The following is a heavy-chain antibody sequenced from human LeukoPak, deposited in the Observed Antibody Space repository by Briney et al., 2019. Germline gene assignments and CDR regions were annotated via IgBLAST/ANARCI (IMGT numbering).Heavy chain of an antibody. D-gene: IGHD3-22*01. CDR3: ARVGLYYYDSSGYASGAFDI. J-gene: IGHJ3*02. CDR1: AFTFSSYW. V-gene: IGHV3-74*01. Sequence: GGSLRLSCAASAFTFSSYWMHWVRQAPGKGLVWVSRINSDGSSTSYADSVKGRFTISRDNAKNMLYLQMNSLRAEDTAVYYCARVGLYYYDSSGYASGAFDIWGQGTMVTVSS. CDR2: INSDGSST.